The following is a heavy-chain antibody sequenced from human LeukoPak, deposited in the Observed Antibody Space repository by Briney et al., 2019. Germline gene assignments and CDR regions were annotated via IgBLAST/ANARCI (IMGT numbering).Heavy chain of an antibody. J-gene: IGHJ6*03. CDR1: GDSISSYY. D-gene: IGHD3-22*01. CDR2: IYYSGST. CDR3: ARYDSSGYYLLGYYYYMDV. V-gene: IGHV4-59*08. Sequence: SETLSLTCNVSGDSISSYYWSWIRQPPGKGLEWIGYIYYSGSTNYNPSLKSRVTISVDTSKNQFSLNLSSVTAADTAVYYCARYDSSGYYLLGYYYYMDVWGKGTTVTVSS.